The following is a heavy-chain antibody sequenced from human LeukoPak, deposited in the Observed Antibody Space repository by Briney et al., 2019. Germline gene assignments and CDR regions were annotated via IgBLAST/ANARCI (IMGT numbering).Heavy chain of an antibody. J-gene: IGHJ4*02. Sequence: RGSLRLSCAASGFTFSSYGMHWVRQAPGKGLEWVAVISYDGSNKYYADSVKGRFTISRDNSKNTLYLQMNSLRAEDTAVYYCAKGVTNDYWGQGTLVTVSS. CDR3: AKGVTNDY. V-gene: IGHV3-30*18. D-gene: IGHD4-17*01. CDR1: GFTFSSYG. CDR2: ISYDGSNK.